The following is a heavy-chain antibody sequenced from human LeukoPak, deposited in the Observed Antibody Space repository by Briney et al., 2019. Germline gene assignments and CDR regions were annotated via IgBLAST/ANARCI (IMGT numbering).Heavy chain of an antibody. Sequence: PETLSLTCTVPGDSVSSGRYYWSWIRQPPGKRLEWIVYISYSGSTNYNPSLKSRVTISVETSKNQFSLKLRYVTAADTAVYYCARDSRRGYDFWSGPYGMDVWGQGTTVTVSS. CDR2: ISYSGST. D-gene: IGHD3-3*01. J-gene: IGHJ6*02. CDR1: GDSVSSGRYY. V-gene: IGHV4-61*01. CDR3: ARDSRRGYDFWSGPYGMDV.